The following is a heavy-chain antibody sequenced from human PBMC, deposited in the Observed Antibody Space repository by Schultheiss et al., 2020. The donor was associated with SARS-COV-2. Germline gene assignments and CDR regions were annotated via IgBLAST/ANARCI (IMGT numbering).Heavy chain of an antibody. CDR3: AREIVVVPAAKSRNGWFDP. Sequence: SETLSLSCTVSGGSIRSGTYYWSWIRQPPGKGLEWIGRIYTSGSTNYNPSLKSRVTISVDTSKNQFSLKLSSVTAADTAVYYCAREIVVVPAAKSRNGWFDPWGQGTLVTVSS. CDR2: IYTSGST. J-gene: IGHJ5*02. D-gene: IGHD2-2*01. CDR1: GGSIRSGTYY. V-gene: IGHV4-61*02.